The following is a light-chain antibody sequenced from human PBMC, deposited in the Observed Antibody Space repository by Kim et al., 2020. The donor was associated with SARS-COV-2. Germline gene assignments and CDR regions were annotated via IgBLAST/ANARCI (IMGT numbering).Light chain of an antibody. V-gene: IGLV2-11*01. Sequence: QSALTQPPSVSGSPGQSVTISCTGTSSDVGGYNYVSWYQKHPGKAPKLIIYDVNDRPSGVPDRFSGSKTGNTASLTISGLQAEDEADYYCCSYAGGYSHVLFGGGTQLTVL. J-gene: IGLJ2*01. CDR3: CSYAGGYSHVL. CDR2: DVN. CDR1: SSDVGGYNY.